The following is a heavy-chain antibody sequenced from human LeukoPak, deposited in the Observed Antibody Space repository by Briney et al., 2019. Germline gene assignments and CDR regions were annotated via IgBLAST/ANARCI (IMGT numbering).Heavy chain of an antibody. CDR3: ARGTISGGASPFDY. J-gene: IGHJ4*02. V-gene: IGHV4-38-2*02. CDR2: IYHSGST. D-gene: IGHD7-27*01. Sequence: SETLSLTCTVSGYSISSGYYWGWIRQPPGKGLEWIGSIYHSGSTYYNPSLKSRVTISADTSKNQFSLKLSSVTAADTAVYYCARGTISGGASPFDYWGQGTLVTVSS. CDR1: GYSISSGYY.